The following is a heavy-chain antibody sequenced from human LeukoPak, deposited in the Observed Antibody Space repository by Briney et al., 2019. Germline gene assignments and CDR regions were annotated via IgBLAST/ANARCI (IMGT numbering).Heavy chain of an antibody. D-gene: IGHD1-26*01. CDR2: ISSSSYI. CDR1: GFTFSSYS. J-gene: IGHJ4*02. V-gene: IGHV3-21*01. Sequence: GGSLRLSCAASGFTFSSYSMNWVRQAPGKGLEWVSSISSSSYIYYADSVKGRFTISRDNAKNSLYLQMNSLRAEDTAVYYCARNSGSYSSHDYWGQGTLVTVSS. CDR3: ARNSGSYSSHDY.